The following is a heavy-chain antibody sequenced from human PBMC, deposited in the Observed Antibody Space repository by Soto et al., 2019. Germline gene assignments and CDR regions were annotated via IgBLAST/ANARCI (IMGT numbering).Heavy chain of an antibody. CDR3: ARHGRSWELGYGMDV. Sequence: SGTLSLTCTVSGGSISSRSYYWGWIRQPPGKGLEWIGSIYYSGSTYYNPSLKSRVTISVDTSKNQFSLKLSSVTAADTAVYYCARHGRSWELGYGMDVWGQGTTVT. D-gene: IGHD6-13*01. J-gene: IGHJ6*01. CDR1: GGSISSRSYY. CDR2: IYYSGST. V-gene: IGHV4-39*01.